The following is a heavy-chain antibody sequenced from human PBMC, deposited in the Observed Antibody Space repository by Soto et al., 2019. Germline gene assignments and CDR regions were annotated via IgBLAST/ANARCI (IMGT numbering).Heavy chain of an antibody. Sequence: SETLSLTCTVSGGSITIGGYCWSWIRQPPGQGLEWIGYICHSGNTYYNPSLKSRVTTSLDRSKNQFSLNLSSVTAADTAVYYCARVWFGESSWFDPWGQGTLVIVSS. J-gene: IGHJ5*02. D-gene: IGHD3-10*01. CDR3: ARVWFGESSWFDP. CDR1: GGSITIGGYC. CDR2: ICHSGNT. V-gene: IGHV4-30-2*01.